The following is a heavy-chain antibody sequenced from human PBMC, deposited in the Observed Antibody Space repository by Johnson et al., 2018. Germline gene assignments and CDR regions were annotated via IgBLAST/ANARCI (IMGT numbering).Heavy chain of an antibody. CDR3: AREGVSSGRAGVFDI. D-gene: IGHD6-19*01. V-gene: IGHV3-30*03. J-gene: IGHJ3*02. CDR1: GLTLSRSI. CDR2: ISHDESLK. Sequence: HLVESGGGVVQPGRSLRLSCAVSGLTLSRSIMHWVRQAPGKGLEWVALISHDESLKGYADSEKGRFTISRDISKNTLYLQMNSLRPEDTAVYYCAREGVSSGRAGVFDIWGQGTLVTVSS.